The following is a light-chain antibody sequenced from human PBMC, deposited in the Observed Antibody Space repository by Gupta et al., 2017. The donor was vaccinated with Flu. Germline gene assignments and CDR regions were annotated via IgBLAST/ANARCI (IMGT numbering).Light chain of an antibody. CDR2: WAS. V-gene: IGKV4-1*01. Sequence: DIVMTQSPDSLALSLGERTTINCKSSQSVLYSSNNKNYLAWYQQKPGQPPKRPIYWASTRESGVPDRFSGSGSGTDFTLTISSLQAEDVAVYYCQQYYSTPLTFGGGTKVEIK. CDR1: QSVLYSSNNKNY. J-gene: IGKJ4*01. CDR3: QQYYSTPLT.